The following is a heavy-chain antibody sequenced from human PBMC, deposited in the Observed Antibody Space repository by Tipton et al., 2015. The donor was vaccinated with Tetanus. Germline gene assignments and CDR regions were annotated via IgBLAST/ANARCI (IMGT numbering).Heavy chain of an antibody. D-gene: IGHD2-8*01. Sequence: LRLSCSVSGASISTLNYYWAWIRQPPGRGLEWIGYISYSGCTNYNPSLKSRVTISVDTSKNQFSLKLSSVTAADTAVYYCARANGPGSYLDYWGQGTLVTVSS. V-gene: IGHV4-61*05. CDR2: ISYSGCT. CDR1: GASISTLNYY. J-gene: IGHJ4*02. CDR3: ARANGPGSYLDY.